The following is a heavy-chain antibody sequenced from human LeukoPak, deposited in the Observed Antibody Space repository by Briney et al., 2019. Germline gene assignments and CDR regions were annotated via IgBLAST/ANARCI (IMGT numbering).Heavy chain of an antibody. Sequence: SETLSLTCTVSGGSISSSSYYWGWIRQPPGKGLEWIGSIYYSVSTYYNPSLKSRVTISVDTSKNQFSLKLSSVTAANAAVYYCARGKYSSGWYETHYYYYMDVWGKGTTVTISS. J-gene: IGHJ6*03. V-gene: IGHV4-39*07. CDR3: ARGKYSSGWYETHYYYYMDV. D-gene: IGHD6-19*01. CDR2: IYYSVST. CDR1: GGSISSSSYY.